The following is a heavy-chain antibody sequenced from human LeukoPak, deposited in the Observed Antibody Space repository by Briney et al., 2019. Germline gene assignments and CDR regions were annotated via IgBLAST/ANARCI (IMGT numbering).Heavy chain of an antibody. Sequence: SETLSLTCAVYGGSFSGYYWRWIRQPPGKGLGWIGEINHSGSTNYNPSSKSRVTISVDTSKNQFSLKLSSVTAADTAVYYCATLYCSSTSCSNNWFDPWGQGTLVTVSS. D-gene: IGHD2-2*01. V-gene: IGHV4-34*01. CDR1: GGSFSGYY. CDR3: ATLYCSSTSCSNNWFDP. CDR2: INHSGST. J-gene: IGHJ5*02.